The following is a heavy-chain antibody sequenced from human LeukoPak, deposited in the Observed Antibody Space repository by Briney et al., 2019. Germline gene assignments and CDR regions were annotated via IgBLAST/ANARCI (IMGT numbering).Heavy chain of an antibody. CDR3: ARLEIAAVDY. D-gene: IGHD6-13*01. V-gene: IGHV4-39*01. CDR1: GGSISSSSYY. Sequence: NSSETLSLTCTVSGGSISSSSYYWGWIRQPPGKGLEWIGSIYYSGSTYYNPSLKSRVTISVDTSKNQFSLKLSSVTAADTAVYYCARLEIAAVDYWGQGTLVTVSS. J-gene: IGHJ4*02. CDR2: IYYSGST.